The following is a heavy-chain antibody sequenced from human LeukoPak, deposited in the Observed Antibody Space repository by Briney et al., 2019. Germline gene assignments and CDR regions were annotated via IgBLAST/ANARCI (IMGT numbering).Heavy chain of an antibody. CDR1: GFTFSGSA. J-gene: IGHJ4*02. CDR2: IRSKANSYAT. CDR3: AKSDDNSNFHLTGYLDY. D-gene: IGHD3-22*01. V-gene: IGHV3-73*01. Sequence: GGSLRLSCAASGFTFSGSAMHWVRQASGKGLEWVGRIRSKANSYATAYAASVKGRFTISRDDSKNTAYLQMNSLKAEDTAVYFCAKSDDNSNFHLTGYLDYWGQGTLVSVSS.